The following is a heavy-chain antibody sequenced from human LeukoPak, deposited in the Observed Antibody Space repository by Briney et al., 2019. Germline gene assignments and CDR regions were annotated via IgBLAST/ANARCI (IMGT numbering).Heavy chain of an antibody. D-gene: IGHD3-10*01. CDR1: SGSISSYD. CDR2: IYTSGSP. V-gene: IGHV4-4*07. J-gene: IGHJ4*02. CDR3: ARQTGSGLFILP. Sequence: SETLSLTCTVSSGSISSYDWSWIRQPAGKGLEWIGRIYTSGSPNYNPSLKSRVTMSVDTSKNQFSLKLSSVTAADTAFYFCARQTGSGLFILPGGQGTLVTVSS.